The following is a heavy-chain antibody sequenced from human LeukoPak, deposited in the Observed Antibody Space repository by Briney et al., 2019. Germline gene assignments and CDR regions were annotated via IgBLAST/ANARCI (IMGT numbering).Heavy chain of an antibody. CDR1: GGTFSSYA. CDR3: ARDRPYSSSWYY. D-gene: IGHD6-13*01. V-gene: IGHV1-69*05. CDR2: IIPIFGTA. Sequence: SVKVSXKASGGTFSSYAISWVRQAPGQGLEWMGRIIPIFGTANYAQKFQGRVTITTDESTSTAYMELSSLRSEDTAVYCCARDRPYSSSWYYWGQGTLVTVSS. J-gene: IGHJ4*02.